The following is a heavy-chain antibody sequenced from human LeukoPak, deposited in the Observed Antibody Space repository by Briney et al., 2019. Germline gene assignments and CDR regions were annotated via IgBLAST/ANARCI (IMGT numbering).Heavy chain of an antibody. CDR1: GYTFTTYG. CDR3: ARDMGTGRAFDI. J-gene: IGHJ3*02. D-gene: IGHD1-1*01. CDR2: ISTYNGDT. V-gene: IGHV1-18*01. Sequence: ASVKVSCKASGYTFTTYGLSWVRQAPGQGLEWMGWISTYNGDTNYAQNFQGRVTMTRDTSISTAYMELSRLKSDDTALYYCARDMGTGRAFDIWGQGTKVTVSS.